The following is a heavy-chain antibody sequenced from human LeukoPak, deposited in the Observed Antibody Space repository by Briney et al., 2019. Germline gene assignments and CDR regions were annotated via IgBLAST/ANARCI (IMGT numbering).Heavy chain of an antibody. CDR1: GGSISSYY. CDR2: INHSGST. V-gene: IGHV4-34*01. Sequence: PSETLSLTCTVSGGSISSYYWSWIRQPPGKGLEWIGEINHSGSTNYNPSLKSRVTISVDTSKNQFSLKLSSVTAADTAVYYCARGLGYSSSSGYYFDYWGQGTLVTVSS. J-gene: IGHJ4*02. CDR3: ARGLGYSSSSGYYFDY. D-gene: IGHD6-6*01.